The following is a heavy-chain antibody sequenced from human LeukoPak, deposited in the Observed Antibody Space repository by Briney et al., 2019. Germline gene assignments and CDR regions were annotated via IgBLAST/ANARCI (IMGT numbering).Heavy chain of an antibody. J-gene: IGHJ4*02. D-gene: IGHD5-24*01. CDR2: VYYSGST. V-gene: IGHV4-39*01. Sequence: SETLSLTCTVSSGSIGSSSNYWGWIRQAPGKGLEWIGNVYYSGSTFYNPSLKSRVTISVDTSKNQFSLKLRSVTAADTAVYYCARHEEEDGYNAKTLDYWGQGALVTVSS. CDR1: SGSIGSSSNY. CDR3: ARHEEEDGYNAKTLDY.